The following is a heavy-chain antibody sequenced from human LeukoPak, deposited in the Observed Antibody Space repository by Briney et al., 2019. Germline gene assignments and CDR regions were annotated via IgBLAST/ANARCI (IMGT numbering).Heavy chain of an antibody. D-gene: IGHD1-1*01. Sequence: AGGSLRLSCAASGFTFSSYAMSWVRQAPGKGLEWVTGISGSGGSTYYADSVKGRFTISRDKSKNTLYLQMNSLRAEDTAVYYCARWETARAFDIRGQGTMVTVSS. CDR3: ARWETARAFDI. V-gene: IGHV3-23*01. CDR2: ISGSGGST. CDR1: GFTFSSYA. J-gene: IGHJ3*02.